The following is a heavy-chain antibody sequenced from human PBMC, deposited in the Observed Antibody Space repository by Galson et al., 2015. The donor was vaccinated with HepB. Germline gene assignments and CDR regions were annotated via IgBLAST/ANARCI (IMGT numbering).Heavy chain of an antibody. CDR1: GYSFTSYW. CDR2: IDPSDSYT. CDR3: AIDCSGGSCYLPSFDY. V-gene: IGHV5-10-1*01. D-gene: IGHD2-15*01. Sequence: QSGAEVKKPGESLRISCKGSGYSFTSYWISWVRQMPGKGLEWMGRIDPSDSYTNYSPSFQGHVTISADKSISTAYLQWSSLKASDTAMYYCAIDCSGGSCYLPSFDYWGQGTLVTVSS. J-gene: IGHJ4*02.